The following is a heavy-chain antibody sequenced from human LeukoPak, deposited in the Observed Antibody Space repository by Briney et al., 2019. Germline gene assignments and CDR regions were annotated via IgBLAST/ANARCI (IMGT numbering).Heavy chain of an antibody. V-gene: IGHV3-21*01. D-gene: IGHD2-21*02. CDR3: ARGTTALMDV. Sequence: PGGSLRLSCAASGFTFSSYEMNWVRQAPGKGLEWVSSISSGTSFIYYADSVKGRFTISRDNAKNSLYLQMNSLRAEDTAVYYCARGTTALMDVWGKGATVTVSS. CDR1: GFTFSSYE. J-gene: IGHJ6*03. CDR2: ISSGTSFI.